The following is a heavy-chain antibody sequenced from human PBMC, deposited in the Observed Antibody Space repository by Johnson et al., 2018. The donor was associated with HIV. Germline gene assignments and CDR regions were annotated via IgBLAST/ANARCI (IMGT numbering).Heavy chain of an antibody. J-gene: IGHJ3*02. D-gene: IGHD3-22*01. V-gene: IGHV3-53*01. CDR3: AREVNAFDI. CDR2: IYSGGNT. CDR1: GFTVSSNY. Sequence: VQLVESGGGLIQPGGSLRLSCAASGFTVSSNYMNWVRQAPGKGLEWVSVIYSGGNTYYADSVKGRFTISRDNSKNTLSLQMNSLRVEDTAVYYCAREVNAFDIWGQGTMVTVSS.